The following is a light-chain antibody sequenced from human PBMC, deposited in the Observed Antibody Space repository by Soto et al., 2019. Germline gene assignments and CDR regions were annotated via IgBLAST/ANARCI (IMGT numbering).Light chain of an antibody. J-gene: IGKJ4*01. CDR2: TAS. Sequence: DLQMTQSPSSVSASVGDRVTITCRASQGVSTWLAWYQQKPGKAPNLLIYTASSLQSGVPSRFSGGGSGTDFTLTISSLQPEDFATYYCQQTTTFPLTFGGGTKVEI. CDR1: QGVSTW. V-gene: IGKV1D-12*01. CDR3: QQTTTFPLT.